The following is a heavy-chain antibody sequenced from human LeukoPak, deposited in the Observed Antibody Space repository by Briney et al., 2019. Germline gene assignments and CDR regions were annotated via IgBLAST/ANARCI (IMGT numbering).Heavy chain of an antibody. Sequence: SETLSLTCAVYGGSFSGYYWSWIRQPPGKGLEWIGEINHSGSTNYNPSLKSRVTISVDTSKNQFSLKLSSVTAADTAVYYCARAPYGSEQCKWFDPWGQGTLVTVSS. CDR3: ARAPYGSEQCKWFDP. V-gene: IGHV4-34*01. D-gene: IGHD3-10*01. CDR1: GGSFSGYY. J-gene: IGHJ5*02. CDR2: INHSGST.